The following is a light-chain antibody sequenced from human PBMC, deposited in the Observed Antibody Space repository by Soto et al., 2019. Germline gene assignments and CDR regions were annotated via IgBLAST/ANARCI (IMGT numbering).Light chain of an antibody. CDR2: SAS. Sequence: DIPMTQSPSSVSASIGDTVTITCRASQNINVYLNWYQQKPGEVPKLLIYSASTLHSGVPSRFTGSGSETDFTLTITCLQPEDFATYYCQHGYVAPYSFGQGTKVDI. J-gene: IGKJ2*03. CDR1: QNINVY. V-gene: IGKV1-39*01. CDR3: QHGYVAPYS.